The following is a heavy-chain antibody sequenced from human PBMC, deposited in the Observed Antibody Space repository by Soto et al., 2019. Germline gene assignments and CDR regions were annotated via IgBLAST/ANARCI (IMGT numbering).Heavy chain of an antibody. CDR2: IYYNGSA. V-gene: IGHV4-59*11. D-gene: IGHD6-13*01. J-gene: IGHJ4*02. Sequence: SGTLSITCTVSGGSISSHYWSWIRQPPGKGLEWIGEIYYNGSANYNPSLKSRVTILVDTSKSQFSLRLGSVTAADTAVYYCARRSRSLSSWFIDFWGRGTLVTVSS. CDR3: ARRSRSLSSWFIDF. CDR1: GGSISSHY.